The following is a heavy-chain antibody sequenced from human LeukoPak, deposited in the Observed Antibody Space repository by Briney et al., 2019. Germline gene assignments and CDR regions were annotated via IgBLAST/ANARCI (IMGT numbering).Heavy chain of an antibody. J-gene: IGHJ4*02. CDR2: FDPEDGET. D-gene: IGHD1-26*01. CDR3: ATDLGMGATLDY. CDR1: GYTLTELS. Sequence: ASVKVSCKVSGYTLTELSMHWVRQAPGKGLEWMGGFDPEDGETIYAQKFQGRVTMTEDTSTDTAYMELSSLRFEDTAVYYCATDLGMGATLDYWGQGTLVTVSS. V-gene: IGHV1-24*01.